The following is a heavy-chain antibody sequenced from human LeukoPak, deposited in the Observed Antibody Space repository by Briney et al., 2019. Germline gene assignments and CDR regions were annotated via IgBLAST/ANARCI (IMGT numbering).Heavy chain of an antibody. CDR3: ARQVDTSMALPDY. D-gene: IGHD5-18*01. CDR2: NSTYNYNT. V-gene: IGHV1-18*01. J-gene: IGHJ4*02. CDR1: GYTFTSYG. Sequence: ASVKVSCKTSGYTFTSYGVSWVRQAPGQRLEWMGWNSTYNYNTNYAQKFRGRVTLTKDTSTSTVYMELRSLRFDDTAIYYCARQVDTSMALPDYWGQGTLVTVSS.